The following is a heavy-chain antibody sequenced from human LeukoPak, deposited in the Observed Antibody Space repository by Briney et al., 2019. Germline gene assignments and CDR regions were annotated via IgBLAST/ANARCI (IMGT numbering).Heavy chain of an antibody. CDR3: ARGRGSGSYRTLKHFDY. CDR2: ISHSGST. CDR1: GGSFSGYY. Sequence: SETLSLTCAAYGGSFSGYYWSWIRQPPGKGLEWIGEISHSGSTNYNPSLKSRVTISVDTSKNQFSLKLSSVTAADTAVYYCARGRGSGSYRTLKHFDYWGQGTLVTVSS. V-gene: IGHV4-34*01. J-gene: IGHJ4*02. D-gene: IGHD1-26*01.